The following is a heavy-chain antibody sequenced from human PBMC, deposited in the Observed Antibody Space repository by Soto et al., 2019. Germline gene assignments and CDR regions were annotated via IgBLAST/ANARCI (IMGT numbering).Heavy chain of an antibody. CDR1: GGTFSSYA. CDR3: ASGEGDCSSTSCYYYYYYYGMDV. J-gene: IGHJ6*02. D-gene: IGHD2-2*01. Sequence: SVKVSCKASGGTFSSYAISWVRQAPGQGLEWMGGIIPIFGTANYAQKFQGRVTITADEATIKAYMELSSLRSEYTAVYYCASGEGDCSSTSCYYYYYYYGMDVWGQGTTVTVSS. CDR2: IIPIFGTA. V-gene: IGHV1-69*13.